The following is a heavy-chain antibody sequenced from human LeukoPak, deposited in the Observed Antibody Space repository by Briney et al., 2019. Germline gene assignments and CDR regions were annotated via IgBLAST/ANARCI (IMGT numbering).Heavy chain of an antibody. D-gene: IGHD2-21*01. CDR3: AKPTTGRGLPDWFDP. J-gene: IGHJ5*02. V-gene: IGHV3-23*01. CDR1: GFSFSIYA. CDR2: ISAGGGDT. Sequence: PGGSLRLSCAASGFSFSIYAMSWVRQAPGKGLEWVSAISAGGGDTYYAHSVKGRFTISRDNSKNTLYLLMNSLRAEDTAVYYCAKPTTGRGLPDWFDPWGQGTLVTVSS.